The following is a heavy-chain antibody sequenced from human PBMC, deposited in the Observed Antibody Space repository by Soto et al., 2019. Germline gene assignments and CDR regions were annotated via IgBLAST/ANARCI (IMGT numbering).Heavy chain of an antibody. CDR2: IYSSGKT. CDR3: ARERTYQMFGDDALDF. V-gene: IGHV4-4*07. J-gene: IGHJ3*01. D-gene: IGHD2-2*01. CDR1: GGSLNNYN. Sequence: SETLSLTCTVSGGSLNNYNWNWIRQSAGTGLEWIGRIYSSGKTYYNPSLKSRVTLSLDMLNNQISLKVTSVTAADTAMYYCARERTYQMFGDDALDFWGLGTKVTVSS.